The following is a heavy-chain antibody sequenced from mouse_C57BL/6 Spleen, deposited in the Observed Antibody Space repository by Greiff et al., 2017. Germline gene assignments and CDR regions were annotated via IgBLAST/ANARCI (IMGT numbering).Heavy chain of an antibody. Sequence: EVQVVESGGGLVKPGGSLKLSCAASGFTFSDYGMHWVRQAPGKGLEWVAYISSGSSTIYYADTVKGRFTISRDNAKNTLFLQMTSLRSEDTAMYYCARLGEIDYWGQGTTLTVYS. CDR1: GFTFSDYG. J-gene: IGHJ2*01. D-gene: IGHD4-1*01. V-gene: IGHV5-17*01. CDR2: ISSGSSTI. CDR3: ARLGEIDY.